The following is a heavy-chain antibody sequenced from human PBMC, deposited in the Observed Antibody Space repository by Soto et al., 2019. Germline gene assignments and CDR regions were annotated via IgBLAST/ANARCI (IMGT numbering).Heavy chain of an antibody. CDR1: GGSCSGYY. J-gene: IGHJ1*01. CDR3: ARNIVVVTADAEYSQH. CDR2: INHSGST. V-gene: IGHV4-34*01. Sequence: PSETLSLTCAVYGGSCSGYYWSWIRQLPGKGLEWIGEINHSGSTNYNPSLKSRVTISVDASKTQFSLKLSSVTAADTAVYYCARNIVVVTADAEYSQHWGQGTLVTVSS. D-gene: IGHD2-21*02.